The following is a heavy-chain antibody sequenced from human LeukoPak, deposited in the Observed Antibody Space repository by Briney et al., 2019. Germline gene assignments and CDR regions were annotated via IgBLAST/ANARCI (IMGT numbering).Heavy chain of an antibody. V-gene: IGHV3-30-3*01. CDR1: GFTFSSYA. J-gene: IGHJ6*02. CDR2: ISYDGSNK. D-gene: IGHD3-3*01. CDR3: ARGSRDFWSGYSSEYYYYGMDV. Sequence: GGSLRLSFAASGFTFSSYAMHWVRQAPGKGLAGVAVISYDGSNKYYADSVKGRFTISRDNSKNTLYLQMNSLRAEDTAVYYCARGSRDFWSGYSSEYYYYGMDVWGQGTTVTVSS.